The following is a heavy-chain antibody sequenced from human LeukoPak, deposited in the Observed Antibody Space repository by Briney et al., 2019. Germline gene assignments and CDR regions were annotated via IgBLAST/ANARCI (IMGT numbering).Heavy chain of an antibody. J-gene: IGHJ4*02. CDR2: ISYDGSNK. D-gene: IGHD6-13*01. CDR1: GFTFSTYG. V-gene: IGHV3-30*18. CDR3: AKSGTRSSWSPRVKTYLDY. Sequence: GGSLRLSCAASGFTFSTYGMHWVRQAPGKGLEWVAVISYDGSNKYYADSVKGRFTISRDNSKNTLYLQMNSLRAEDTAVYYCAKSGTRSSWSPRVKTYLDYWGQGTLVTVSS.